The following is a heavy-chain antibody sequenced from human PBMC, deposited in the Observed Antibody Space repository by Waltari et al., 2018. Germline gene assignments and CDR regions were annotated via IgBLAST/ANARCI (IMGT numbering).Heavy chain of an antibody. J-gene: IGHJ4*02. CDR1: GCTFGVYW. CDR3: ATNRGYYALDY. CDR2: ISPDGRSK. V-gene: IGHV3-7*01. D-gene: IGHD1-26*01. Sequence: EMQLVESGGGLVQPGGSLRLSGTASGCTFGVYWMTWARQAPGKGLDWVATISPDGRSKTYVDSVRGRFTVSRDNTKNSLYLQMNSLRLEDSALYYCATNRGYYALDYWAQGTLVTVSS.